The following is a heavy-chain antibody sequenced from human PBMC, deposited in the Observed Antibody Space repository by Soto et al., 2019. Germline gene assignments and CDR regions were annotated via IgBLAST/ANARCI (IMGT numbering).Heavy chain of an antibody. CDR2: LNPKDSFA. V-gene: IGHV5-10-1*01. CDR3: ARPKPGGGSYPFDF. Sequence: PGESLKISGNASGFIFTSYWLSWVRQMPGKGLEWMGMLNPKDSFANYSPSFRGHVTISPDTSVTTAYLKWSSLKASDTAIYYCARPKPGGGSYPFDFWGQGALVTVYS. CDR1: GFIFTSYW. J-gene: IGHJ4*02. D-gene: IGHD6-25*01.